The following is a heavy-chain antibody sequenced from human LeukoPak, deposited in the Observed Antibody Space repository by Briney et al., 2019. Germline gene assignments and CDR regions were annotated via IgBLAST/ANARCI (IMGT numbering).Heavy chain of an antibody. V-gene: IGHV3-23*01. J-gene: IGHJ4*02. CDR1: SGFA. CDR2: INGRGDDT. CDR3: AKGHRESSSFFDS. Sequence: PGGSLRLSCAAFSGFAMSWVRQAPGKRLEWVSAINGRGDDTYYPDSVKGRFTISRGNSNNTLYLQMNSLRADDTAVYYCAKGHRESSSFFDSWGQGIPVTVSS.